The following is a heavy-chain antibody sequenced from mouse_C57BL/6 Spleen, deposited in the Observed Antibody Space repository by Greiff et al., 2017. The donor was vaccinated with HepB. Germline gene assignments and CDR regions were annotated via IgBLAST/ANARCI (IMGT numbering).Heavy chain of an antibody. CDR1: GSTFTSYW. CDR3: ARPIDSSGYGFDD. V-gene: IGHV1-52*01. Sequence: QVQLQQPGAELVRPGSSVKLSCKASGSTFTSYWMPWVKQRPIQGLEWIGNIDPSDSVTHYNQKFKDKATLTVDKSSSTAYMQLSSLTSEDSAVYYCARPIDSSGYGFDDWGQGTTLTVSS. CDR2: IDPSDSVT. J-gene: IGHJ2*01. D-gene: IGHD3-2*02.